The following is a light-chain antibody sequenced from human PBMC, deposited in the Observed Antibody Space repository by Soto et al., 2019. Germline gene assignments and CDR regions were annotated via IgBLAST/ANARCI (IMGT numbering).Light chain of an antibody. CDR3: QQYNDWPPLT. V-gene: IGKV3-15*01. CDR1: QSVNIN. CDR2: GTS. J-gene: IGKJ4*01. Sequence: EIVVTQSPATLSVSPGERATLSCRASQSVNINLAWYQQKPGQAPRLLIYGTSTRATGVPARFSGSGSGTEFTLTISNLQSEDFAVYYCQQYNDWPPLTFGGGTKVDIK.